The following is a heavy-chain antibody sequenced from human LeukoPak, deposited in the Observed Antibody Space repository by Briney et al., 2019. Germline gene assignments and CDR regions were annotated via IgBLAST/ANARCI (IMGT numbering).Heavy chain of an antibody. CDR3: AELGITMIGGV. Sequence: GSSLRLSCAASGFTFSSYEMNWVRQAPGKGLEWVSYISISGSTIYYADSVKGRFTISRDNAKNSLYLQMNSLRAEDTAVYYCAELGITMIGGVWGKGTTVTISS. CDR2: ISISGSTI. J-gene: IGHJ6*04. CDR1: GFTFSSYE. D-gene: IGHD3-10*02. V-gene: IGHV3-48*03.